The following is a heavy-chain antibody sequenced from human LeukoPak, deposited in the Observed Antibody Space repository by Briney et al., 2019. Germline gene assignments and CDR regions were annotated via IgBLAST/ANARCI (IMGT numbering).Heavy chain of an antibody. D-gene: IGHD3-22*01. CDR3: AREEVGYYYGSSGYYRAFDI. CDR2: ISGSGGST. CDR1: GFTFSSYG. V-gene: IGHV3-23*01. J-gene: IGHJ3*02. Sequence: GGSLRLSCAASGFTFSSYGMSWVRQAPGKGLEWVSAISGSGGSTYYADSVKGRFTISRDNSKNTLYLQMNSLRAEDTAVYYCAREEVGYYYGSSGYYRAFDIWGQGTMVTVSS.